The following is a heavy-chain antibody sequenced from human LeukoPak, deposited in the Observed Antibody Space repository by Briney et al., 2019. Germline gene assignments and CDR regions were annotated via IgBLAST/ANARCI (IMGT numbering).Heavy chain of an antibody. Sequence: GGSLRLSCEVSGFTFSNYGMHWVRQAPGKGLEWLALIWYDGRTKFHGDSVKGRFTISRDNSANTLYLQMSSLRVEDTAVYYCAREWGRIAVAGGPGYWGQGARVTVSS. D-gene: IGHD6-19*01. J-gene: IGHJ4*02. CDR1: GFTFSNYG. CDR2: IWYDGRTK. CDR3: AREWGRIAVAGGPGY. V-gene: IGHV3-33*01.